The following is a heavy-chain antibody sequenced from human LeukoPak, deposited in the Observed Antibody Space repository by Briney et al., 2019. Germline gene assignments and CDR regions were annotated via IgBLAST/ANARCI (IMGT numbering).Heavy chain of an antibody. V-gene: IGHV3-66*01. Sequence: TGGSLRLSCAASGFTVSSNYMSWVRQAPGKGLEWVSVIYSGGSTYYADSVKGRFTISRDNSKNTLYLQMNSLRAEDTAVYYCARGDPPGCSGGSCYGHYWGQGTLVTVSS. CDR2: IYSGGST. CDR3: ARGDPPGCSGGSCYGHY. CDR1: GFTVSSNY. J-gene: IGHJ4*02. D-gene: IGHD2-15*01.